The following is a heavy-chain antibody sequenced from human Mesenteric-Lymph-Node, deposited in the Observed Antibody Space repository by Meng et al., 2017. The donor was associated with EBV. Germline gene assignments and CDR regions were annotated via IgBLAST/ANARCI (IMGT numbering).Heavy chain of an antibody. CDR2: ISSSSNYI. CDR3: ARHYASTWFEADPTTAKVPIDY. V-gene: IGHV3-21*06. J-gene: IGHJ4*02. CDR1: GFIFXSYT. D-gene: IGHD6-13*01. Sequence: EVQLVXSXXXXXKPXGXXXLSXSXSGFIFXSYTMPWVRQAPGKGLEWVSSISSSSNYIHYADSMKGRFTISRDTAKSSLYLQMNSLRAEDTAVYYRARHYASTWFEADPTTAKVPIDYWGQGILVTVSS.